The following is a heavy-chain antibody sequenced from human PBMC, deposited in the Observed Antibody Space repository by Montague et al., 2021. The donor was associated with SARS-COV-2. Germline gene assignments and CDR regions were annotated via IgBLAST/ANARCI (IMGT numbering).Heavy chain of an antibody. CDR1: GGPISNYH. CDR2: IYYSGNT. D-gene: IGHD3-10*01. Sequence: SETLSLTCTVSGGPISNYHWNWIRQPPGKGLEWIAYIYYSGNTNYNPSLQSRVTISVDTSRNQFSLRLTSVTAADTAVYYCARQLRVRRTWQVGDYNHYGMDVWGQGTTVSVSS. CDR3: ARQLRVRRTWQVGDYNHYGMDV. V-gene: IGHV4-59*08. J-gene: IGHJ6*02.